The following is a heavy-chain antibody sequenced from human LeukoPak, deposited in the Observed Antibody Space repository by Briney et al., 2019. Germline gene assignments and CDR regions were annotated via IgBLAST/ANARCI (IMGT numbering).Heavy chain of an antibody. CDR1: GFTFSSYS. V-gene: IGHV3-21*01. J-gene: IGHJ4*02. CDR2: ITRSSIYI. CDR3: ARGEGFQQLVSDFDY. D-gene: IGHD6-13*01. Sequence: GGSLRLSCAASGFTFSSYSMNWVRQAPGKGLEWVSSITRSSIYIYYADSVKGRFTISRDNAKNTLYLQMNSLRAEDTAVYYCARGEGFQQLVSDFDYWGQGTLVTVSS.